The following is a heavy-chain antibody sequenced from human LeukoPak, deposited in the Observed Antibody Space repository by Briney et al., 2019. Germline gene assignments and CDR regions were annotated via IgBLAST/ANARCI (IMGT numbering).Heavy chain of an antibody. CDR3: AKDPFGDY. CDR2: ISSSSSTI. J-gene: IGHJ4*02. CDR1: GFTFSSYS. V-gene: IGHV3-48*01. Sequence: PGGSLRLSCAASGFTFSSYSMNWVRQAPGKGLEWVSYISSSSSTIYYADSVKGRFTISRDNSKNTLYLEMNSLSAEDTAVYYCAKDPFGDYWGQGTLVTVSS. D-gene: IGHD3-3*01.